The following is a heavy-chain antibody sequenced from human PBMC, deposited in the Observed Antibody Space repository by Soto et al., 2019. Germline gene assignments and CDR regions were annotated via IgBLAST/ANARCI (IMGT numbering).Heavy chain of an antibody. V-gene: IGHV1-24*01. D-gene: IGHD2-2*01. CDR2: LDAEDGET. CDR3: ATLPRTIERTPAAIWSFDS. J-gene: IGHJ4*02. Sequence: ASVKVSCKVSGYSLSDLSIHWVRQAPGKGLEWMGGLDAEDGETIYAQKLQGGGTMTEDTSTDTAYMELSSLTSEDTAMYYCATLPRTIERTPAAIWSFDSWGQGTLVTVS. CDR1: GYSLSDLS.